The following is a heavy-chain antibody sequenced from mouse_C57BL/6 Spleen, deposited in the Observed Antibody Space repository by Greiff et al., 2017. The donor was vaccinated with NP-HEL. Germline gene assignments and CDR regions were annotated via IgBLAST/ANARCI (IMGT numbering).Heavy chain of an antibody. V-gene: IGHV1-66*01. CDR3: ARSLYYYGSSPGFDV. D-gene: IGHD1-1*01. Sequence: VKLMESGPELVKPGASVKISCKASGYSFTSYYIHWVKQRPGQGLEWIGWIYPGRGNTKYNEKFKGKATLTADTSSSTAYMQLSSLTSEDSAVYYCARSLYYYGSSPGFDVWGTGTTVTVSS. CDR1: GYSFTSYY. CDR2: IYPGRGNT. J-gene: IGHJ1*03.